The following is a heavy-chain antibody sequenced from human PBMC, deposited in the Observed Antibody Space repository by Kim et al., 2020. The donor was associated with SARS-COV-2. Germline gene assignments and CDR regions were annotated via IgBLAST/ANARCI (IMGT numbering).Heavy chain of an antibody. CDR1: GHTFTRDS. CDR2: IDCGNGDT. J-gene: IGHJ4*02. V-gene: IGHV1-3*01. D-gene: IGHD2-15*01. Sequence: ASVKVSCKTSGHTFTRDSFHWVRQAPGQRLEWMGGIDCGNGDTIYSQKFQGRVTFTTDTSASTAYMEMSFLRYADSAAYYCLGGYYFDYWGQGTLFTVSS. CDR3: LGGYYFDY.